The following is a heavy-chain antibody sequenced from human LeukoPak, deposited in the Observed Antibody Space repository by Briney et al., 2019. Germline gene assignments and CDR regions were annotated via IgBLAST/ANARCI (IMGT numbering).Heavy chain of an antibody. D-gene: IGHD4/OR15-4a*01. J-gene: IGHJ4*02. CDR1: GGSISSSPYY. CDR2: IYYSGST. CDR3: ARVGALLPFDY. V-gene: IGHV4-39*07. Sequence: SETLSLTCTVSGGSISSSPYYWGWIRQSPGKGLEWIGEIYYSGSTNFNPSLESRVTISLDKSKNQFSLKLTSVTAADTAVYYCARVGALLPFDYWGQGILVTVSS.